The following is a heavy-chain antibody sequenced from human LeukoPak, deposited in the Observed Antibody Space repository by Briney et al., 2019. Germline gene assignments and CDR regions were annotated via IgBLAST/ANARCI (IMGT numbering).Heavy chain of an antibody. V-gene: IGHV1-8*01. CDR3: ARGRITIFGVVTYPDDY. CDR2: MNPNSGNT. CDR1: GYTFTSYD. Sequence: GASVKVSCKASGYTFTSYDINWVRQATGQGLEWMGWMNPNSGNTGYAQKFQGRVTMTRNTSISTDYMELSSLRSEDTAVYYCARGRITIFGVVTYPDDYWGQGPLVTVSS. D-gene: IGHD3-3*01. J-gene: IGHJ4*02.